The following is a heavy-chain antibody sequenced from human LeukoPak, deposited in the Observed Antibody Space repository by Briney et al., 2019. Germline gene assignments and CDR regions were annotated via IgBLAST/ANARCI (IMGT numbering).Heavy chain of an antibody. V-gene: IGHV3-33*08. J-gene: IGHJ4*02. Sequence: GGSLRLSCAASGFTFSSYSMNWVRQAPGKGLEWVAVIWYDGSNKYYADSVKGRFTISRDNSKNTLYLQMNSLRAEDTAVYYCARDVEYSSGWYGTGYFDYWGQGTLVTVSS. CDR2: IWYDGSNK. D-gene: IGHD6-19*01. CDR3: ARDVEYSSGWYGTGYFDY. CDR1: GFTFSSYS.